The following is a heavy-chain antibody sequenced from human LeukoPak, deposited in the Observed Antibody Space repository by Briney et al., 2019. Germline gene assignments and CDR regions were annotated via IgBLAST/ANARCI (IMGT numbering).Heavy chain of an antibody. V-gene: IGHV4-34*01. J-gene: IGHJ4*02. CDR1: GGSFSGYY. CDR3: ATRRLWFGELLWGAGSEFDY. D-gene: IGHD3-10*01. CDR2: INHSGST. Sequence: SETLSLTCAVYGGSFSGYYWSWLRQPPGKGPEWIGEINHSGSTNYNPSLKSRVTISVDTSKNQFSLKLSSVTAADTAVYYCATRRLWFGELLWGAGSEFDYWGQGTLVTVSS.